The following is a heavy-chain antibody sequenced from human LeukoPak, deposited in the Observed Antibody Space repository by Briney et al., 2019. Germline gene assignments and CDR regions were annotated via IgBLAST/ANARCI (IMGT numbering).Heavy chain of an antibody. V-gene: IGHV3-23*01. Sequence: GGSLRLSCAASGFTFSKYAMSWVRQVPGKGLEWVSSIGDSGSRTYYADSVKGRFIISRDNSKNTLYLQMSSLRVEDTAIYYCARRPYAGAFDIWGQGTMVTVSS. CDR2: IGDSGSRT. J-gene: IGHJ3*02. D-gene: IGHD4-17*01. CDR1: GFTFSKYA. CDR3: ARRPYAGAFDI.